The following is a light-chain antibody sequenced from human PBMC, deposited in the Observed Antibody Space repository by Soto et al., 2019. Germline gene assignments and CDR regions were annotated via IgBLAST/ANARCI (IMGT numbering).Light chain of an antibody. CDR2: EVN. CDR1: SSDVGGYKF. Sequence: QSALTQPASVSASPGQSITISCTGTSSDVGGYKFVSWYQHHPGKAPKLMIYEVNNRPSGVSNRFSGSKSGNTASLTISGLQAEDEADYYCSSYGSSGTLLFGGGTKLTVL. CDR3: SSYGSSGTLL. V-gene: IGLV2-14*01. J-gene: IGLJ2*01.